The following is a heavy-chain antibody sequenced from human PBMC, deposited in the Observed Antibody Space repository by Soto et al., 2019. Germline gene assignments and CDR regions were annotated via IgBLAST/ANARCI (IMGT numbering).Heavy chain of an antibody. CDR3: ARGGELEPRSYYYGMDV. CDR2: IHHSGST. J-gene: IGHJ6*02. Sequence: TSETLSLTCTVSGGSISSGDYYWSWIRQPPGKGLEWIGYIHHSGSTDYNPSLKNQDTMSVDTSKKEFSLRLSSVTAADTAVFYCARGGELEPRSYYYGMDVWGQGITVTVS. V-gene: IGHV4-30-4*01. CDR1: GGSISSGDYY. D-gene: IGHD1-1*01.